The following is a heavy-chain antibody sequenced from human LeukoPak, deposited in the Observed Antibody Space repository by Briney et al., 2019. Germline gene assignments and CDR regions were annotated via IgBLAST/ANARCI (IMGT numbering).Heavy chain of an antibody. V-gene: IGHV4-59*01. D-gene: IGHD3-3*01. Sequence: SETLSLTCTVSGGSISSYYWSWIRQPPGKGLEWIGYIYYSGSTNYNPSLKSRVTISVDTSKNQFSLKLSSVTAADTAVYYCARNAPVDYDFWSGFRANWFDPCGQGTLVTVSS. J-gene: IGHJ5*02. CDR1: GGSISSYY. CDR3: ARNAPVDYDFWSGFRANWFDP. CDR2: IYYSGST.